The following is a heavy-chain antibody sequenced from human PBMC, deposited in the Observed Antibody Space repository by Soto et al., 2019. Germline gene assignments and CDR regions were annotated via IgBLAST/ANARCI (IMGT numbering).Heavy chain of an antibody. D-gene: IGHD3-16*02. CDR3: ASGGPYYDYIWGSYPPDLGEYYYMDV. J-gene: IGHJ6*03. CDR2: ISSSSSYI. Sequence: GGSLRLSCAASGFTFSSYSMNWVRQAPGKGLEWVSSISSSSSYIYYADSVKGRFTISRDNAKNSLYLQMNSLRAEDTAVYYCASGGPYYDYIWGSYPPDLGEYYYMDVWGKGTTVTVSS. CDR1: GFTFSSYS. V-gene: IGHV3-21*01.